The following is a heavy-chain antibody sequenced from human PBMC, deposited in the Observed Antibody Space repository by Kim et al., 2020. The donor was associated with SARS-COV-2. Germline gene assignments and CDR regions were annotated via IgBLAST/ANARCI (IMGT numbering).Heavy chain of an antibody. D-gene: IGHD3-10*01. Sequence: SETLSLTCTVSAGSISVYYWNWIRQPPGKELDWIGYIYHTGTTNYNPALKSRVPISVNTSEKLFSLKLNFVTAAETAAYNCTRDLGSGSSTYYVVEIWG. CDR1: AGSISVYY. V-gene: IGHV4-59*13. CDR2: IYHTGTT. J-gene: IGHJ3*02. CDR3: TRDLGSGSSTYYVVEI.